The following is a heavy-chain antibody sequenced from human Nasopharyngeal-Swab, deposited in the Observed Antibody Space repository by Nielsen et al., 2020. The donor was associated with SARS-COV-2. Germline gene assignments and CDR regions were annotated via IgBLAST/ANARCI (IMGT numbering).Heavy chain of an antibody. V-gene: IGHV3-33*01. D-gene: IGHD2-8*02. CDR3: ARGTGGKGLDY. CDR2: IWYDGTKK. CDR1: GFTFSTYG. Sequence: GESLKISCAASGFTFSTYGMHWVRQAPGKGLEWVAIIWYDGTKKYYADSVKGRFTISRDNSKNTLYLEMNSLRAGDTAVYYCARGTGGKGLDYWGQGTLVTVSS. J-gene: IGHJ4*02.